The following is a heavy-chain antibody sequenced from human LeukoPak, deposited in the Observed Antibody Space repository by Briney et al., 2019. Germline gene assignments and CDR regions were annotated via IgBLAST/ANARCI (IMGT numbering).Heavy chain of an antibody. CDR2: ISGSGGRT. D-gene: IGHD5-24*01. Sequence: GGSLRLSCEASGFTFSSYAMSLVRQAPGKGLEWVSVISGSGGRTYYEDSVKGRFTISKDNSKNTLYLQMNSLRAEDTAVYYCARVQDGYNQRYYYYYMDVWGKGTTVTVSS. V-gene: IGHV3-23*01. J-gene: IGHJ6*03. CDR3: ARVQDGYNQRYYYYYMDV. CDR1: GFTFSSYA.